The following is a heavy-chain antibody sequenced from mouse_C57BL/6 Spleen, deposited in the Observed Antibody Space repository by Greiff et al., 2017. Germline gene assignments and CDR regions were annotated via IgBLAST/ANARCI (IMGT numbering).Heavy chain of an antibody. V-gene: IGHV5-17*01. D-gene: IGHD1-1*01. CDR2: ISSGSSTI. Sequence: EVKLVESGGGLVKPGGSLKLSCAASGFTFSDYGMHWVRQAPEKGLEWVAYISSGSSTIYYADTVKGRFPISRDNAKNTLFLQMTSLRSEDTAMYYCARNYYGSSYVALFDYWGQGTTLTVSS. J-gene: IGHJ2*01. CDR1: GFTFSDYG. CDR3: ARNYYGSSYVALFDY.